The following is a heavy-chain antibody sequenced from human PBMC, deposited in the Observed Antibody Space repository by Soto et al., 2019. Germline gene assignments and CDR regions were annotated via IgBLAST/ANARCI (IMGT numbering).Heavy chain of an antibody. D-gene: IGHD3-3*01. CDR3: ARAKNPQYYDFWSGPGAGGMDV. CDR2: IYYSGST. J-gene: IGHJ6*02. CDR1: GGSISSYY. Sequence: SETLSLTCTVSGGSISSYYWSWIRQPPGKGLEWIGYIYYSGSTNYNPSLKSRVTISVDTSKNRFSLKLSSVTAADTAVYYCARAKNPQYYDFWSGPGAGGMDVWGQGTTVTVSS. V-gene: IGHV4-59*01.